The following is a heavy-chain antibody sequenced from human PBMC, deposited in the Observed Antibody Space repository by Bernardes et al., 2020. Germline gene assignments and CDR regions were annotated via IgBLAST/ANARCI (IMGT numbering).Heavy chain of an antibody. V-gene: IGHV1-24*01. CDR3: ATWGPGIAAAGPKGYFDY. Sequence: ASVKVSCKVSGYTLTELSMHWVRQAPGKGLEWMGGFDPEDGETIYAQKFQGRVTMTEDTSTDTAYMELSSLRSEDTAVYYCATWGPGIAAAGPKGYFDYWGQGTLVTVSS. J-gene: IGHJ4*02. CDR1: GYTLTELS. D-gene: IGHD6-13*01. CDR2: FDPEDGET.